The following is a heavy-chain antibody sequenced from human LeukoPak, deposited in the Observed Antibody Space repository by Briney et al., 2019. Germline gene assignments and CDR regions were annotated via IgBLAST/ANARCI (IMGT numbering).Heavy chain of an antibody. Sequence: GGSLRLSCAASGLTFSSYAMSWVRQAPGKGLEWVSAISGSGGSTYYADSVKGRFTISRDNSKNTLYLQMNSLRAEDTAVYYCATKRRQLVPYFDYWGQGTLVTVSS. J-gene: IGHJ4*02. CDR3: ATKRRQLVPYFDY. CDR1: GLTFSSYA. V-gene: IGHV3-23*01. D-gene: IGHD6-6*01. CDR2: ISGSGGST.